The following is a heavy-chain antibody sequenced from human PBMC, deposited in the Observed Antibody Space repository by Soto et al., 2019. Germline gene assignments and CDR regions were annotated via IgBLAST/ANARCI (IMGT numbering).Heavy chain of an antibody. Sequence: PSETLSLTCPVSGGSISRYYWSWIRQPPGKGLEWIGYIYNSGSTVYNPSLKSRLTISLDTSKNQVSLKLSSVTAADPAVYYCTKPNQGEHAFDIWGQGTMVTVSS. J-gene: IGHJ3*02. CDR2: IYNSGST. V-gene: IGHV4-59*08. CDR1: GGSISRYY. CDR3: TKPNQGEHAFDI. D-gene: IGHD2-2*01.